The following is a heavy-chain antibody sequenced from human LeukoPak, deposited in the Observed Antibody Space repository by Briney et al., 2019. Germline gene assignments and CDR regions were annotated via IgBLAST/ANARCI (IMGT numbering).Heavy chain of an antibody. CDR1: GFTFISYG. D-gene: IGHD1-1*01. CDR2: IRYDGSNK. CDR3: ARDLGTEV. V-gene: IGHV3-30*02. Sequence: GGSLRLSCAASGFTFISYGMQRVGQAPGKGLGGWAFIRYDGSNKYYADSVKGRFTISTDNSKNTLYLQMNSLRAEDTAVYYCARDLGTEVWGQGTMVTVSS. J-gene: IGHJ3*01.